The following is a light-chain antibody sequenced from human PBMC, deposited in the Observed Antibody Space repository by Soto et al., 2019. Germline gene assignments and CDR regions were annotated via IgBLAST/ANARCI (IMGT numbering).Light chain of an antibody. Sequence: EIVITQSPATLSVSPGERATLSCRASQSVSSNLAWYQQKPGQAPRLLIYGASTRATGIPARFSGSGSGTEFTLTISSLQSEDFAVYCCQQYNNWPATFGQGTKV. J-gene: IGKJ1*01. CDR1: QSVSSN. CDR2: GAS. V-gene: IGKV3-15*01. CDR3: QQYNNWPAT.